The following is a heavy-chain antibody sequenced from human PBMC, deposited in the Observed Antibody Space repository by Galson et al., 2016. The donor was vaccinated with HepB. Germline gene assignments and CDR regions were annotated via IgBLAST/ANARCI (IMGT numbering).Heavy chain of an antibody. CDR3: ARGNQMDYGETYYFYFMDV. Sequence: SVKVSCKAFGYTFKSFYLHWVRQAPGQGLEWVGWINPNSGYRNYAPKFEGRVTMTRDTSITTAYMELTRLPFDDTAIYYCARGNQMDYGETYYFYFMDVWGKGTTVTVAS. V-gene: IGHV1-2*02. CDR2: INPNSGYR. D-gene: IGHD4-17*01. J-gene: IGHJ6*03. CDR1: GYTFKSFY.